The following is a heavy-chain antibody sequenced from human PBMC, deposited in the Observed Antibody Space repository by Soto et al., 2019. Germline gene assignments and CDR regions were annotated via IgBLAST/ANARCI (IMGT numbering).Heavy chain of an antibody. CDR3: GRRGGAISPPGGMDV. J-gene: IGHJ6*02. CDR2: IIPILGIA. V-gene: IGHV1-69*02. Sequence: QVQLVQSGAEVKKLGSSVKVSCKASGGTFSSYTISWVRQAPGQGLEWMGRIIPILGIANYAQKFQGRVTITADKSTRTAYMERSSLRSEDTAVYYCGRRGGAISPPGGMDVWGQGTTVTVSS. CDR1: GGTFSSYT. D-gene: IGHD3-16*02.